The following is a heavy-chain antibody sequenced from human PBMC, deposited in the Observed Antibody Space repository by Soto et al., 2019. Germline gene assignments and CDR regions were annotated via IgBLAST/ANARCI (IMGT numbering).Heavy chain of an antibody. J-gene: IGHJ2*01. CDR3: ARAPPDYVAEQHWYFYL. Sequence: EVQLVESGGGLVQPGRSLRLSCAASGFTFDDYAMHWVRQAPGKGLEWAAGISWNSGSIGYADSVKGRFTISRDNAKNSLYLQMKSLRDEDTALYYCARAPPDYVAEQHWYFYLWGRGTLVTVSS. V-gene: IGHV3-9*01. D-gene: IGHD4-17*01. CDR1: GFTFDDYA. CDR2: ISWNSGSI.